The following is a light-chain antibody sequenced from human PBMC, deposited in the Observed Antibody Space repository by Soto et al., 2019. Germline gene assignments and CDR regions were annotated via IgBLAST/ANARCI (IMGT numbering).Light chain of an antibody. Sequence: EIVLTQSPAILSSFPGDRVTLSCRASQYINTRLAWYQHRPGQAPRLLIYQTSLRAAGIPARFSASGSGTDFTLTISDVQPEDFALYYCHQRQSWPRTFGQGTKVDIK. J-gene: IGKJ1*01. CDR2: QTS. CDR3: HQRQSWPRT. CDR1: QYINTR. V-gene: IGKV3-11*01.